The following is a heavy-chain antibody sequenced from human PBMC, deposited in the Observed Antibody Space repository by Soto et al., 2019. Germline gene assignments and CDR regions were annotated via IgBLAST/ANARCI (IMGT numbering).Heavy chain of an antibody. CDR1: GFTFSSYG. CDR3: ARSPYYYDSSNYYGY. V-gene: IGHV3-48*02. Sequence: GGSLRLSCAASGFTFSSYGMNWVRQAPGKGLEWVSYISSSSTTIYYADSVKGRFTIFRDNAKNSLYLQLNSLRDEDTAVYYCARSPYYYDSSNYYGYWGQGTLVTVPQ. J-gene: IGHJ4*02. D-gene: IGHD3-22*01. CDR2: ISSSSTTI.